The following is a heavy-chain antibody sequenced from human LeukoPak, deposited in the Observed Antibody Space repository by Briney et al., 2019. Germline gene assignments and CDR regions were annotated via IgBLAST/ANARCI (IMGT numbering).Heavy chain of an antibody. D-gene: IGHD2-21*01. CDR3: AKGIESNGGNCFDN. CDR2: ISGSGGSS. Sequence: GGSLRLSCAASVFTFRDFVMNWVRQAPGKGPEWVSGISGSGGSSYYADSVKGRFTVSRDKASNTLYLQMNSLRVEDTAIYYCAKGIESNGGNCFDNWGQGTLVSVSS. V-gene: IGHV3-23*01. J-gene: IGHJ4*02. CDR1: VFTFRDFV.